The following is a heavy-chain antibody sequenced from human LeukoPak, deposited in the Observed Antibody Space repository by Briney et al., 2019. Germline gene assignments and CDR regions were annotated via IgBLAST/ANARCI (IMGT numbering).Heavy chain of an antibody. CDR3: AKVRYGDYSGFDP. V-gene: IGHV3-9*01. D-gene: IGHD4-17*01. Sequence: PGRSLRLSCAASGFTFDDYAMHWVRQAPGKGLEWVSGISWNSGSIGYADSVKGRFTNSRDNAKNSLYLQMNSLRAEDTALYYCAKVRYGDYSGFDPWGQGTLVTVSS. CDR2: ISWNSGSI. CDR1: GFTFDDYA. J-gene: IGHJ5*02.